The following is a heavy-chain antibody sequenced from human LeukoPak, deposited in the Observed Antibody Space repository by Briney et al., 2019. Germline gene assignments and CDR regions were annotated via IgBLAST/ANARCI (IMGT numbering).Heavy chain of an antibody. CDR3: ARDPNLYSGTYDTY. J-gene: IGHJ4*02. D-gene: IGHD1-26*01. CDR1: GFTFSTYD. CDR2: LESTGDT. V-gene: IGHV3-13*01. Sequence: GGSLRLSCAASGFTFSTYDMHWVRQPTGKGLDWVTPLESTGDTHFAESVKGRFTISRDNAKNSVFLQMNSLRAEDTAVYYCARDPNLYSGTYDTYWGQGTLVTVSS.